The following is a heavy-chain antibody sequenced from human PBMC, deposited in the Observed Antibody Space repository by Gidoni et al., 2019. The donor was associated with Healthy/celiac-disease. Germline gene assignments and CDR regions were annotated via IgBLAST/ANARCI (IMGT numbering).Heavy chain of an antibody. D-gene: IGHD1-7*01. J-gene: IGHJ5*02. CDR2: INPNSGGT. CDR1: GYTFTGYY. V-gene: IGHV1-2*02. CDR3: ARAHHNWNSLGGDDP. Sequence: QVQLVQSGAAVKKPGASVKVSCTASGYTFTGYYMHWVRQAPGQGLEWMGWINPNSGGTNYAQKFQGRVTMTRDTSISTAYMELSRLRSDDTAVYYCARAHHNWNSLGGDDPWGQGTLVTVSS.